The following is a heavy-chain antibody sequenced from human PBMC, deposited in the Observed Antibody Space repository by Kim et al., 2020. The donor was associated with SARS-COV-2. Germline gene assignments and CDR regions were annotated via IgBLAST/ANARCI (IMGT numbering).Heavy chain of an antibody. D-gene: IGHD6-19*01. V-gene: IGHV4-4*02. CDR1: GGSISSSNW. Sequence: SETLSLTCAVSGGSISSSNWWSWVRQPPGKGLEWIGEIYHSGSTNYNPSLKSRVTISVDKSKNQFSLKLSSVTAADTAVYYCASSSSGWGSVYFQHWGQGTLVTVSS. J-gene: IGHJ1*01. CDR3: ASSSSGWGSVYFQH. CDR2: IYHSGST.